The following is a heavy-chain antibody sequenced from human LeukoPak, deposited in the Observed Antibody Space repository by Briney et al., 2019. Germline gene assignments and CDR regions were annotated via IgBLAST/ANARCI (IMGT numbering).Heavy chain of an antibody. CDR2: IYYSGST. V-gene: IGHV4-31*03. CDR1: GGSISSGGYY. Sequence: SQTLSLNCTVSGGSISSGGYYWSWIRQHPGKGLEWIGYIYYSGSTYYNPSLKSRVTISVDTSKNQFSLKLSSVTAADTAVYYCARDFQYCSGGSCYSEWFDPWGQGTLVTVSS. J-gene: IGHJ5*02. CDR3: ARDFQYCSGGSCYSEWFDP. D-gene: IGHD2-15*01.